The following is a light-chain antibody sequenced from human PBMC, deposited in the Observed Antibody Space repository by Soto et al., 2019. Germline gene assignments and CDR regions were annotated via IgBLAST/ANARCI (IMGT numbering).Light chain of an antibody. CDR1: RGHSSYA. J-gene: IGLJ1*01. CDR3: QTWGPGFYV. CDR2: LNSDGSH. V-gene: IGLV4-69*01. Sequence: QSVLTQSPSASASLGASFKLACTLSRGHSSYAIAWHQQQPEKGPRYLMNLNSDGSHTKGDGIPDRFSGSSSGAERYLTISSLQSEDEADYYCQTWGPGFYVFGTGTKLTV.